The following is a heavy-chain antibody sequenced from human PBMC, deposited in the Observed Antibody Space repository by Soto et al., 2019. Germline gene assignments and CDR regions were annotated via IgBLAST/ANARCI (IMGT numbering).Heavy chain of an antibody. CDR1: GGSFSGYY. Sequence: QVQLQQWGAGLLKPSETLSLTCAVYGGSFSGYYWSWIRQPPGKGLEWIGEINHSGSTNYNPSLKRRVPVSGDTSKLQVSRKLSSVTAAATAVYYCARAPRITIFGVVITCRGCCGNWCDPWGQGTLVTVAS. J-gene: IGHJ5*02. CDR3: ARAPRITIFGVVITCRGCCGNWCDP. CDR2: INHSGST. V-gene: IGHV4-34*01. D-gene: IGHD3-3*01.